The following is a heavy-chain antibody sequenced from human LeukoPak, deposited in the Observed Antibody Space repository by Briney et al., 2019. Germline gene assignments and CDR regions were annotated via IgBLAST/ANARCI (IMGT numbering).Heavy chain of an antibody. V-gene: IGHV1-3*03. J-gene: IGHJ6*03. D-gene: IGHD3-16*02. CDR1: GYTFSSYA. CDR3: ARDGESGDKEDYDYVWGSYRLGADTGGGAKYYYYMDV. Sequence: GASVKVSCKASGYTFSSYAMHWVRQAPGRRLEWMGWINAGNGNTKYSQEFQGRVTITRDTSASTAYMELSSLRSEDTAVYYCARDGESGDKEDYDYVWGSYRLGADTGGGAKYYYYMDVWGKGPTVTVSS. CDR2: INAGNGNT.